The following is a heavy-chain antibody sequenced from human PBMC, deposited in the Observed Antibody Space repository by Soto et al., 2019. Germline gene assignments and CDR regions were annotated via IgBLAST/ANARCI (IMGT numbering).Heavy chain of an antibody. CDR1: GFTFDDYA. V-gene: IGHV3-9*01. D-gene: IGHD3-16*01. CDR2: ISWNSGSI. Sequence: DVQLVESGGGLVQPGRSLRLSCAASGFTFDDYAMHWVRQAPGKGLEWVSGISWNSGSIGYADSVKGRFTISRDNAKNSLYLQMNSLRAEDTALYYCAKDGPLGTRDAFDIWGQGTMVTVSS. J-gene: IGHJ3*02. CDR3: AKDGPLGTRDAFDI.